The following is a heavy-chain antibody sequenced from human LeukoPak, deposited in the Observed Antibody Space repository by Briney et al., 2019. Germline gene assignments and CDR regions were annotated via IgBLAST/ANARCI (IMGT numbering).Heavy chain of an antibody. CDR1: GYTFTGYY. CDR3: ARALSGSGSDY. CDR2: LNPNTGDT. Sequence: ASVKVSCKTSGYTFTGYYIHWVRQAPGQGLEWMGWLNPNTGDTNYAQKFQGRVTMTRDTSIRTAYMELTRLRSDDTAVYSCARALSGSGSDYWGQGTLVTVSS. D-gene: IGHD3-10*01. J-gene: IGHJ4*02. V-gene: IGHV1-2*02.